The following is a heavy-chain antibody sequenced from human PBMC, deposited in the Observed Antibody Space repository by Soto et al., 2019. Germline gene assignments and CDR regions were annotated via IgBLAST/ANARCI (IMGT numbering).Heavy chain of an antibody. CDR3: AREAPGDYDSSGYYYDVELDY. CDR2: INAGNGNT. D-gene: IGHD3-22*01. V-gene: IGHV1-3*01. J-gene: IGHJ4*02. Sequence: ASVKVSCKASGYTFTSYAMHWVRQAPGQRLEWMGWINAGNGNTKYSQKFQGRVTMTTDTSTNTAYMELRSLRSDDTAVYYCAREAPGDYDSSGYYYDVELDYWGRGTLVTVSS. CDR1: GYTFTSYA.